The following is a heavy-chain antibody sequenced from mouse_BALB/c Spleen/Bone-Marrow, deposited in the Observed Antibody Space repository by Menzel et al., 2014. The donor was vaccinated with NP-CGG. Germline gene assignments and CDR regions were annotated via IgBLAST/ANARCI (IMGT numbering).Heavy chain of an antibody. Sequence: VQLQQPGAELVKPGASVKLSCTASGFNIKDTYMHWVKQRPEQGLEGIGRIDPANGNTKYDPKFQGKATVTADTSSNTVYLQLSSLTSEDTAVYYCARAYYGNYPYVMDYWGQGTSVTVSS. J-gene: IGHJ4*01. CDR2: IDPANGNT. D-gene: IGHD2-10*01. CDR3: ARAYYGNYPYVMDY. V-gene: IGHV14-3*02. CDR1: GFNIKDTY.